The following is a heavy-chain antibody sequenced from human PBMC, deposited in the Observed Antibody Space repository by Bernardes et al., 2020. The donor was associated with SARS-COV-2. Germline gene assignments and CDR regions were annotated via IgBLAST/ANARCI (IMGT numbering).Heavy chain of an antibody. J-gene: IGHJ5*02. V-gene: IGHV3-48*03. CDR1: GFTFRSYE. CDR3: ASPDTVATTEGWFAP. Sequence: GGSLRLSCAASGFTFRSYEMIWVRQAPGKGLEWLSYINSGGNTIYYADSVKGRFTISRDNAKNSLYLQMNSLRVEDTAVYYCASPDTVATTEGWFAPWGQGALVTVS. CDR2: INSGGNTI. D-gene: IGHD5-12*01.